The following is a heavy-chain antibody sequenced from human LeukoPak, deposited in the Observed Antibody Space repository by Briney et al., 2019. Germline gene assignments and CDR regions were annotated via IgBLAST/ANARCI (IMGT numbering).Heavy chain of an antibody. V-gene: IGHV3-74*01. D-gene: IGHD2-21*01. Sequence: PGGSLRLSCAASGFTFSSYWMHWVRQAPGKGLVWVSRINSDGSSTSYADSVKGRFTISRDNAKNTLYLQMNSLRAEDTAVYYCARADHTPYCGDYWGQGTLVTVSS. CDR1: GFTFSSYW. CDR2: INSDGSST. CDR3: ARADHTPYCGDY. J-gene: IGHJ4*02.